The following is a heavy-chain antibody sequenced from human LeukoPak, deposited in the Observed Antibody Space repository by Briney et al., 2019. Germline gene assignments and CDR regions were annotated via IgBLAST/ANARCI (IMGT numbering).Heavy chain of an antibody. V-gene: IGHV1-2*02. CDR3: ARAKYSSSWYIDY. CDR1: GYTFTGYY. D-gene: IGHD6-13*01. Sequence: ASVKVSCKASGYTFTGYYIHWVRQAPGQGLEWMGWINPNSGGTNYAQKFQGRVTVTRDTSISTAYMELSRLRSDDTAVYYCARAKYSSSWYIDYRGQGTLVTVSS. CDR2: INPNSGGT. J-gene: IGHJ4*02.